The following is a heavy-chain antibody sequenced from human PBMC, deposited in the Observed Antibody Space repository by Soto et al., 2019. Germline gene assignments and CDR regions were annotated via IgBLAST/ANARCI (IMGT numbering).Heavy chain of an antibody. CDR3: ARDTQQDSNGYYLEWFDP. CDR2: INPSNDNT. J-gene: IGHJ5*02. D-gene: IGHD3-22*01. CDR1: GYTFYRYG. V-gene: IGHV1-18*01. Sequence: ASVKFSCKAPGYTFYRYGITWVRQAPGQGLEWMGWINPSNDNTNYAQKFRGRVTMTTDASTSTAHMELRSLKSDDTAVYYCARDTQQDSNGYYLEWFDPWGQGTLVTVSS.